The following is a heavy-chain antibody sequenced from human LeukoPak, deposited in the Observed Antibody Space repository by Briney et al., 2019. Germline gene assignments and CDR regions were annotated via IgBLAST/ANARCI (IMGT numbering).Heavy chain of an antibody. CDR1: GGSISSGDYY. D-gene: IGHD3-22*01. Sequence: KTSETLSLTCTVSGGSISSGDYYWSWIRQPPGKGLEWIGYIYYSGSTYYNPSLKSRVTISVDTSKNQFSLKLSSVTAAETAVYYCARADDSSGYYYYWGQGTLVTVSS. CDR3: ARADDSSGYYYY. V-gene: IGHV4-30-4*01. J-gene: IGHJ4*02. CDR2: IYYSGST.